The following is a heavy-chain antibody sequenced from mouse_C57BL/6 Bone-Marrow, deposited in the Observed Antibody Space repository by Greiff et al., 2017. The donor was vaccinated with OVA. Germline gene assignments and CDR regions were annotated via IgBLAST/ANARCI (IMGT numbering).Heavy chain of an antibody. CDR2: ISDGGSYT. CDR1: GFTFSSYA. V-gene: IGHV5-4*01. D-gene: IGHD3-1*01. CDR3: ARGGSMDY. J-gene: IGHJ4*01. Sequence: EVQGVESGGGLVKPGGSLKLSCAASGFTFSSYAMSWVRQTPEKRLEWVATISDGGSYTYYPDNVKGRFTSSRDNAKNNLYLQMSHLKSEDTAMDYCARGGSMDYWGQGTSVTVSS.